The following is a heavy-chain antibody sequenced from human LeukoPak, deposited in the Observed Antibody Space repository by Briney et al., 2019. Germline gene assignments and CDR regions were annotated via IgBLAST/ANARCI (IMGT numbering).Heavy chain of an antibody. CDR1: GYTFTGYY. CDR2: IIPILDIT. V-gene: IGHV1-18*04. J-gene: IGHJ4*02. CDR3: ARDPIQLRYFDWAWDY. Sequence: ASVKVSCKASGYTFTGYYMHWVRQAPGQGLEWMGRIIPILDITNYAQKLQGRVTMTTDTSTSTAYMELRSLRSDDTAVYYCARDPIQLRYFDWAWDYWGQGTLVTVSS. D-gene: IGHD3-9*01.